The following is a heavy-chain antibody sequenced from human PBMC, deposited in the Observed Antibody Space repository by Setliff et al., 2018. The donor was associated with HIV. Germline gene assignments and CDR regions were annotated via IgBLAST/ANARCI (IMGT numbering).Heavy chain of an antibody. V-gene: IGHV4-31*03. D-gene: IGHD3-16*01. CDR3: ARTGWGAPVDS. CDR1: GDSIGSGGYY. CDR2: IFYSGST. Sequence: SETLSLTCTVSGDSIGSGGYYWSWIRQHPGKGLEWIGYIFYSGSTYYNPSLKSRVTISVDTSKNQFSLRLNSVTAADTAVYYCARTGWGAPVDSWSQGTLVTVSS. J-gene: IGHJ4*02.